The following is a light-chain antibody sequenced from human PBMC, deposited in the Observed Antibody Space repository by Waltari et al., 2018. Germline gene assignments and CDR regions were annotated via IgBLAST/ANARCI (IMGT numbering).Light chain of an antibody. Sequence: DIVFTQSPGTASLSPGESATLSCRASQSVGSSSLAWYQQKPGQAPRLVIYRASRRATGIPDRFSGSGSGTDFSLTISRLEPEDFAVYYCQQHGTLPATFGQGTKVEIK. J-gene: IGKJ1*01. CDR3: QQHGTLPAT. CDR1: QSVGSSS. V-gene: IGKV3-20*01. CDR2: RAS.